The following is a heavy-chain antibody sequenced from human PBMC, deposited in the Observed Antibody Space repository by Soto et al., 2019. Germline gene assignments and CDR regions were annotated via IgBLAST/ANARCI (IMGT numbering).Heavy chain of an antibody. Sequence: GESLKISCRGSGYRFTNYWIGWVRQMPGKGLEWMGIIYPGDSDTRYSPSFQGQVTISADKSINTAYLQWSSLKASDTAMYYCASAAFPVPAAIDYYYYGMDVWGQGTTV. CDR2: IYPGDSDT. J-gene: IGHJ6*02. V-gene: IGHV5-51*01. CDR1: GYRFTNYW. CDR3: ASAAFPVPAAIDYYYYGMDV. D-gene: IGHD2-2*01.